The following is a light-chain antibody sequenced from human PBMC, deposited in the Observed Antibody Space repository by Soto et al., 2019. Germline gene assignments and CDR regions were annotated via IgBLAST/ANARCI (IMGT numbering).Light chain of an antibody. V-gene: IGLV2-23*01. Sequence: QSALTQPASMSGSPGQSITISCTGTSIEVGSYNLVSWYQQHPGKAPKLMIYEGSKRPSGVSNRLSGSKSGNTASLTISGLQAEDEADYSCCSYAGSSTSVVFGGGTKLTVL. CDR2: EGS. CDR3: CSYAGSSTSVV. J-gene: IGLJ2*01. CDR1: SIEVGSYNL.